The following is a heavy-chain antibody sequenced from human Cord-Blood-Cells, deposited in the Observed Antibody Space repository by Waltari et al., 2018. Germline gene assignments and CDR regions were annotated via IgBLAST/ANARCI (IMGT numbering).Heavy chain of an antibody. Sequence: QLQLQESGPGLVKPSETLSLTCTVSGGSISSSSYYWGWIRQPPGKGLEWIGSIYYSGSTYDNPSLKSRVTISVDTSKNQFSLKLSSVTAADTAVYYCASKRAAGIDYWGQGTLVTVSS. CDR2: IYYSGST. CDR3: ASKRAAGIDY. D-gene: IGHD6-13*01. V-gene: IGHV4-39*01. CDR1: GGSISSSSYY. J-gene: IGHJ4*02.